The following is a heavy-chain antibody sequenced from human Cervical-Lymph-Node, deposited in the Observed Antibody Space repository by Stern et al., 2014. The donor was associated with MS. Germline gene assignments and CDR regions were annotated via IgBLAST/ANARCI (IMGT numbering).Heavy chain of an antibody. CDR1: GFIFSNYA. V-gene: IGHV3-30-3*01. D-gene: IGHD2-15*01. Sequence: VQLEESGGGVVQPGRSLRLSCAASGFIFSNYAMHWVRQAPGKGLDWVAFVSNEGSKQFYADSVKGRFTISRDNANNTLYLQMNSLRPEDPAVYYWGRDTCRGGGCYFRYWGQGILIPVPP. CDR3: GRDTCRGGGCYFRY. CDR2: VSNEGSKQ. J-gene: IGHJ4*02.